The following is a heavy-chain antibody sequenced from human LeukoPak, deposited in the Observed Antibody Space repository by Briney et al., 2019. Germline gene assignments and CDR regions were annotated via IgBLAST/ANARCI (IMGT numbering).Heavy chain of an antibody. D-gene: IGHD6-13*01. CDR1: GGSISSHH. J-gene: IGHJ5*02. V-gene: IGHV4-59*11. CDR2: IYYSGST. Sequence: SETLSLTCTVSGGSISSHHWSWIRQPPGKGLEWIGYIYYSGSTNYNPSLKSRVTISVDTSKNQFSLKLSSVTAADTAVYYCAREVEYSSSWYSGFDPWGQGTLVTVSS. CDR3: AREVEYSSSWYSGFDP.